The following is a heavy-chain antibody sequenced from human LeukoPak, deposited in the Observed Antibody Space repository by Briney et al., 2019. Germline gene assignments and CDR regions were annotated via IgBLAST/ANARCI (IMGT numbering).Heavy chain of an antibody. J-gene: IGHJ5*02. V-gene: IGHV1-18*01. CDR1: GYTFTSYG. Sequence: ASVKLSCKASGYTFTSYGISRVPQAPGQGLEWMGWISAYNGNTNYAQKLQGIVTMTTNTSTSTAYMELRSLRSDDTAVYYCAREDIVATIALVPWGQGTLVTVSS. CDR3: AREDIVATIALVP. CDR2: ISAYNGNT. D-gene: IGHD5-12*01.